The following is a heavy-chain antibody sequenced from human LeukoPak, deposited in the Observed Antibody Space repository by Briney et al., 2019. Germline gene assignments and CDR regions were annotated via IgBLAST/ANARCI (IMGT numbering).Heavy chain of an antibody. V-gene: IGHV4-34*01. J-gene: IGHJ4*02. Sequence: SETLSLTCAVYGGSFSGYYWSWIRQPPGKGLEWIGEINHSGSTNYNPSLKSRVTISVDTSKNQFSLKLSSVTAADTAVYYCAVLSSGWPYYFGYWGQGTLVTVSS. D-gene: IGHD6-19*01. CDR2: INHSGST. CDR1: GGSFSGYY. CDR3: AVLSSGWPYYFGY.